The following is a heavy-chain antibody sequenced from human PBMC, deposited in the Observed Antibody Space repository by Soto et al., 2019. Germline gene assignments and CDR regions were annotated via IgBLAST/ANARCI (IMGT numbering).Heavy chain of an antibody. D-gene: IGHD2-2*01. CDR3: ARSQEDRGYCSSTSCYAFVWFDP. Sequence: SETLSLTCAVSGYSISSSNWWGWIRQPPGRGLEWIGYIYYSGSTYYNPSLKSRVTMSVDTSKNQFSLKLSSVTAVDTAVYYCARSQEDRGYCSSTSCYAFVWFDPWGQGTLVTVSS. V-gene: IGHV4-28*01. CDR2: IYYSGST. CDR1: GYSISSSNW. J-gene: IGHJ5*02.